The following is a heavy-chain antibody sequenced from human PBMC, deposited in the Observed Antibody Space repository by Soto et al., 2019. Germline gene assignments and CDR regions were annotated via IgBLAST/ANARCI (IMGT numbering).Heavy chain of an antibody. CDR2: IVVGRDQT. V-gene: IGHV1-58*02. CDR1: GFTLTSSA. CDR3: ASDGSGTYPWDFQH. Sequence: QMQLVQSGPEVKKPGTSVKVSCQASGFTLTSSAIQWVRQTRGQHLEWIGWIVVGRDQTNYAQKFQDRVTIARDLSTSTVYVELRSLTSDDTAVYYCASDGSGTYPWDFQHWGQGTLVSVSS. J-gene: IGHJ1*01. D-gene: IGHD1-26*01.